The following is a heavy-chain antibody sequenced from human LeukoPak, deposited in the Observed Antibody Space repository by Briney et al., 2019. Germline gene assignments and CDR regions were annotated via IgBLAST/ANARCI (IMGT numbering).Heavy chain of an antibody. J-gene: IGHJ4*02. D-gene: IGHD3-10*01. V-gene: IGHV4-39*01. CDR2: IYYSGST. Sequence: SETLSLTCTVSGGSISSSSYYWGWLRPPPGKGLEWIGSIYYSGSTYYNPSLKSRVTISVDTSKNQFSLKLSSVTAADTAVYYCARRTGMVRGQIWEYWGQGTLVTVSS. CDR1: GGSISSSSYY. CDR3: ARRTGMVRGQIWEY.